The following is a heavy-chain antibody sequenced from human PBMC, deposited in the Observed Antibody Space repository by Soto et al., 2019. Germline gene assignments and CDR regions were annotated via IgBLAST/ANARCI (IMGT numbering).Heavy chain of an antibody. J-gene: IGHJ3*02. V-gene: IGHV4-39*01. Sequence: SETLSLTCTVSGGSISSSSYYWGWIRQPPGKGLEWIGSIYYSGSTYYNPSLKSRVTISVDTSKNQFSLKLSSVTAADTAVYYCARLIWSIVDAFDIWGQGTMVTVSS. CDR3: ARLIWSIVDAFDI. D-gene: IGHD2-15*01. CDR1: GGSISSSSYY. CDR2: IYYSGST.